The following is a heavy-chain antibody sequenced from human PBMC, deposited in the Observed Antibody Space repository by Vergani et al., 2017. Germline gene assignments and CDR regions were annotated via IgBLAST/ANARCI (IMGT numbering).Heavy chain of an antibody. Sequence: QLLESGGGLIQPGGSLRLSCAASGFTFNSYAMTWVRQAPGKGLEWVSGINNNGGSTYYADSVKGRFTISRDNSKNTLYLQMTDLRAEDTATYYCAKVCGSTSCPYGGGAFDVWGHGTMVIVSS. V-gene: IGHV3-23*01. J-gene: IGHJ3*01. CDR1: GFTFNSYA. CDR3: AKVCGSTSCPYGGGAFDV. D-gene: IGHD2-2*01. CDR2: INNNGGST.